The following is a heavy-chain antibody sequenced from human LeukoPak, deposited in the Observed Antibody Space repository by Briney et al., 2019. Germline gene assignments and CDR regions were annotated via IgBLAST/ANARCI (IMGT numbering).Heavy chain of an antibody. CDR2: IYYSGST. V-gene: IGHV4-39*01. Sequence: SETLSLTCTVSGGSISSSSYYWGWIRQPPGKGLECIGSIYYSGSTYYNPSLKSRVTISVDTSKNQFSLKLSSVTAADTAVYYCARQSVAARGYFQHWGQGTLVTVSS. D-gene: IGHD6-6*01. J-gene: IGHJ1*01. CDR3: ARQSVAARGYFQH. CDR1: GGSISSSSYY.